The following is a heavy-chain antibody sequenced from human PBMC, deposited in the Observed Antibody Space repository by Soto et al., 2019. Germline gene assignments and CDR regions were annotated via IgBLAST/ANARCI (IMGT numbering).Heavy chain of an antibody. CDR3: ANWQREYYYYYYYMDV. J-gene: IGHJ6*03. V-gene: IGHV3-23*01. Sequence: GGSLRLSCAASGFTFSSYAMSWVRQAPGKGLEWVSAISGSGGSTYYADSVKGRFTISRDNSKNTLYLQMNSLRAEDTAVYYSANWQREYYYYYYYMDVWGKGTTVTVSS. CDR2: ISGSGGST. CDR1: GFTFSSYA. D-gene: IGHD6-25*01.